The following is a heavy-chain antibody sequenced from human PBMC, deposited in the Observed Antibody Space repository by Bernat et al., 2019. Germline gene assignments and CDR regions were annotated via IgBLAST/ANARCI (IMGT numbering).Heavy chain of an antibody. J-gene: IGHJ4*02. CDR1: GFTFGSYS. CDR2: IKSSSSKI. CDR3: AKVNEPGTSTQVLDH. V-gene: IGHV3-48*01. Sequence: EVQLVESGGGLVQPGGSLRLSCVASGFTFGSYSMNWVRQAPGKGLEWVSYIKSSSSKIFYTDSVKGRFTISRDEDKNSLYLQMNSRRAEDTAVYFCAKVNEPGTSTQVLDHWGQGTLVTVSS.